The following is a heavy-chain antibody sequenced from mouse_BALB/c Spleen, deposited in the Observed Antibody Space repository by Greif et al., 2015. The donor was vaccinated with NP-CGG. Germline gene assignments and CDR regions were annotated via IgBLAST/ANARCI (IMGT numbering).Heavy chain of an antibody. J-gene: IGHJ2*01. CDR3: AREGYGNSFDY. D-gene: IGHD2-1*01. Sequence: QVQLQQSGAELVRPGTSVKVSCKASGYAFTNYLIEWVKQRPGQGLEWIGVINPGSGGTNYNEKFKGKATLTADKSSSTAYMQLSSLTSDDSAVYFCAREGYGNSFDYWGQGTTLTVSS. CDR2: INPGSGGT. V-gene: IGHV1-54*01. CDR1: GYAFTNYL.